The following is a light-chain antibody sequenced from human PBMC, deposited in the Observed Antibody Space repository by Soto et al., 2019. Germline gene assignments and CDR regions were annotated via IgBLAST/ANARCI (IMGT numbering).Light chain of an antibody. CDR2: MVS. J-gene: IGLJ1*01. CDR1: RSDVGNYNY. CDR3: TSPTPGSLYV. Sequence: QSVLTQPASVSGSPGQSITISCTGTRSDVGNYNYVSWYQQYPGRVPKLLIYMVSNRASGVSNRFSGSKSGNTASLTISGLQAEDEADYFCTSPTPGSLYVFGTGTKVTVL. V-gene: IGLV2-14*01.